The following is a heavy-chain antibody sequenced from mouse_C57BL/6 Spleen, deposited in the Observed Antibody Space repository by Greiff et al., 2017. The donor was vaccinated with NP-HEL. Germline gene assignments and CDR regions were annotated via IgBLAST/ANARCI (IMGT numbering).Heavy chain of an antibody. CDR3: ARGEDYYGSSPHYYAMDY. V-gene: IGHV1-69*01. Sequence: QVQLQQPGAELVMPGASVKLSCKASGYTFTSYWMHWVKQRPGQGLEWIGEIDPSDSYTNYIQKFKGKSTLTVDKSSSTAYMQLSSLTSEDSAVYYCARGEDYYGSSPHYYAMDYWGQGTSVTVSS. CDR1: GYTFTSYW. CDR2: IDPSDSYT. D-gene: IGHD1-1*01. J-gene: IGHJ4*01.